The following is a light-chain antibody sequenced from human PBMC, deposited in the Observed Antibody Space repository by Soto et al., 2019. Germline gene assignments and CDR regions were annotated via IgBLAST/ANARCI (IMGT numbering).Light chain of an antibody. CDR1: QSVSSS. J-gene: IGKJ1*01. V-gene: IGKV3-11*01. Sequence: EIVLTQSPATLSLSPGERATLSCRASQSVSSSLAWYQQKPGQAPRLLIYDASNRATGIPARFRGSGSGTDFTLTISSLEPEDCAVYYCQQSSNWPPWTFGQGTKVEIK. CDR2: DAS. CDR3: QQSSNWPPWT.